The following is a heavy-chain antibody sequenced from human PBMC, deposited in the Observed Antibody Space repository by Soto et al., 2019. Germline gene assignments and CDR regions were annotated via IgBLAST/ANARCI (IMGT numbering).Heavy chain of an antibody. Sequence: QVQLVQSGAEVKKPGASVKVSCKASGYRFTSYGITWVRQAPGQGLEWMGWISTFNGDTFYAQNFQGRFTMTTDTSTPTGYMELRSLTFDDTAMYYWARNTGRLIAAGLWGQGTLVTVSS. V-gene: IGHV1-18*01. J-gene: IGHJ1*01. CDR1: GYRFTSYG. CDR2: ISTFNGDT. D-gene: IGHD6-13*01. CDR3: ARNTGRLIAAGL.